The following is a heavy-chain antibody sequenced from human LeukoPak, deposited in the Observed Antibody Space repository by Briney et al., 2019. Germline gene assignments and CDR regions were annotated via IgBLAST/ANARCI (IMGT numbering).Heavy chain of an antibody. CDR1: GFIFTNYF. Sequence: GGSLRLSCAASGFIFTNYFMSWVRQAPGKGLEWVASIKHDGSEKYYVDSVKGRFTISRDNAKNSVYLQMNSLRAQDTAVYYCARQLGGSGSYWGQGTLVTVSS. CDR3: ARQLGGSGSY. D-gene: IGHD3-10*01. J-gene: IGHJ4*02. CDR2: IKHDGSEK. V-gene: IGHV3-7*01.